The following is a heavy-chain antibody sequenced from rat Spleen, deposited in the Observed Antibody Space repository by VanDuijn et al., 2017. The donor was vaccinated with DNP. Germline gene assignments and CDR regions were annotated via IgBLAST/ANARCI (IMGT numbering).Heavy chain of an antibody. CDR2: ITTGGGNT. CDR3: TIRSGAY. J-gene: IGHJ2*01. D-gene: IGHD4-3*01. CDR1: GFTFSDYY. V-gene: IGHV5-25*01. Sequence: EVQLVESGGGLVQPGGSLKLSCAASGFTFSDYYMAWVRQAPTKGLEWVSSITTGGGNTYYRDSVRGRFTIFRDIPKSTLYLQMDSLRSEDTATYYCTIRSGAYWGQGVMVTVSS.